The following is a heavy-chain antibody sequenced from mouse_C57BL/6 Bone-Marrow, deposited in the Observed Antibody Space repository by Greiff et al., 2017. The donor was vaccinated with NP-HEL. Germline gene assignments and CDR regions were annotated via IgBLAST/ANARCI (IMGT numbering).Heavy chain of an antibody. CDR3: ARDYGSSYWYFDV. Sequence: EVQVVESGGGLVKPGGSLKLSCAASGFTFSDYGMHWVRQAPEKGLEWVAYISSGSSTIYYAVKVKGRFTISRDNAKSTRFLQMTSLRSEDTAMCYCARDYGSSYWYFDVWGTGTTVTVSS. V-gene: IGHV5-17*01. CDR1: GFTFSDYG. J-gene: IGHJ1*03. D-gene: IGHD1-1*01. CDR2: ISSGSSTI.